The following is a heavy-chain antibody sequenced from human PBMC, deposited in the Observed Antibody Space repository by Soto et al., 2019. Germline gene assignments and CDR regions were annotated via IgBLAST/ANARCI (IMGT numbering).Heavy chain of an antibody. J-gene: IGHJ5*02. V-gene: IGHV1-8*01. CDR2: MNPNSGNT. CDR3: ARGSSPYYYDSTNWFDP. CDR1: GYTFTSYD. Sequence: GASVKVSCKASGYTFTSYDINWVRQATGQGLEWMGWMNPNSGNTGYAQKFQGRVTMTRNTSISTAYMELSSLRSEDMAVYYCARGSSPYYYDSTNWFDPWGQGTLVTVSS. D-gene: IGHD3-22*01.